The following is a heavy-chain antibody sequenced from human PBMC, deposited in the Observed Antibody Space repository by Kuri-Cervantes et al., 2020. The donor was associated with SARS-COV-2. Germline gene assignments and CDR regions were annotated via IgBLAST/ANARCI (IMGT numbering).Heavy chain of an antibody. D-gene: IGHD3-3*01. Sequence: GESLKIPRSVSGFTVSRNYMSWVRQAPGKGLEWVSIIYRGGTTYYADSVKGRFTISRDISKDTVYLQMDTLRAEDTAVYYCARHRDFWNDSMDVWGQGTTVTVS. CDR1: GFTVSRNY. J-gene: IGHJ6*02. CDR2: IYRGGTT. V-gene: IGHV3-53*01. CDR3: ARHRDFWNDSMDV.